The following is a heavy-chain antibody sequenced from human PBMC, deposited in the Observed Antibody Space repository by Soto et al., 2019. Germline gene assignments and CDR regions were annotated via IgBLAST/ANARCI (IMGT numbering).Heavy chain of an antibody. CDR3: AREDQGGKRYYYYGMDV. D-gene: IGHD3-16*01. V-gene: IGHV4-31*03. J-gene: IGHJ6*02. CDR2: IYYSGST. CDR1: GGSISSGGYY. Sequence: SETLSLTCTVSGGSISSGGYYWSWIRQHPGKGLEWIGYIYYSGSTYYNPSLKSRVTISVDTSKNQFSLKLSSVTAADTAVYYCAREDQGGKRYYYYGMDVWGQGTTVTVSS.